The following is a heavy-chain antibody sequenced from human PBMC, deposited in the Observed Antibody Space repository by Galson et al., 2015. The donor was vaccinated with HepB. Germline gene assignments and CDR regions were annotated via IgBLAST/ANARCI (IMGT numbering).Heavy chain of an antibody. D-gene: IGHD4-11*01. CDR1: GYTFSSYA. CDR2: INVANGDT. Sequence: SVKVSCKASGYTFSSYAMHWVRQAPGQRLAWMGWINVANGDTKYSQKFQGRVIITRDTYASTAHMELSSLRSEDTAVYFCARDKRGDYSNSLWYYYGMDLWGQGTTVTVSS. V-gene: IGHV1-3*01. J-gene: IGHJ6*02. CDR3: ARDKRGDYSNSLWYYYGMDL.